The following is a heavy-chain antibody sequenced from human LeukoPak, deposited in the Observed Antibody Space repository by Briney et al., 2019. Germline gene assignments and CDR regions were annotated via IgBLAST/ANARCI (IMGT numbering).Heavy chain of an antibody. CDR3: AKTAVSGINWFVNWFDP. CDR1: GFTFSSYD. CDR2: ISGRGGSP. Sequence: GGSLRLSCAASGFTFSSYDMSWVRRAPGKGLEGVSSISGRGGSPYYADSVKGRFTISRDNSKNTLYLQMNSLRAEDTAVYYCAKTAVSGINWFVNWFDPWGQGTLVTVSS. D-gene: IGHD1-1*01. J-gene: IGHJ5*02. V-gene: IGHV3-23*01.